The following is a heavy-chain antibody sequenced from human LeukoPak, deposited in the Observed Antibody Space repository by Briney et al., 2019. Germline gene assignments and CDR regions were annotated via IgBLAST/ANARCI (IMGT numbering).Heavy chain of an antibody. Sequence: GVLRLSCAASGFTFSRYSMNWVRQAPGKGLEWVSSISSSNSYMYYADSVKGRFTISRDNSKNTLYLQMNSLRAEDTAVYYCATLGYCSSTSCYTATDLFDYWGQGTLVTVSS. CDR1: GFTFSRYS. J-gene: IGHJ4*02. CDR3: ATLGYCSSTSCYTATDLFDY. D-gene: IGHD2-2*02. V-gene: IGHV3-21*01. CDR2: ISSSNSYM.